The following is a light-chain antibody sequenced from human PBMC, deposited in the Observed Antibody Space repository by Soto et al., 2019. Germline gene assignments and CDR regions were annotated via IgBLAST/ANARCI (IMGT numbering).Light chain of an antibody. CDR3: SSYTTSSTYV. CDR1: SSDVGSYNY. Sequence: QSALTHPASVSGSPGQSITNSCTGTSSDVGSYNYVSWYQQHPGKAPKVMIYDVSNRPSGVSYRFSGSKSGNTASLTISGLQAEDEADYYCSSYTTSSTYVFGTGTKLTVL. V-gene: IGLV2-14*01. CDR2: DVS. J-gene: IGLJ1*01.